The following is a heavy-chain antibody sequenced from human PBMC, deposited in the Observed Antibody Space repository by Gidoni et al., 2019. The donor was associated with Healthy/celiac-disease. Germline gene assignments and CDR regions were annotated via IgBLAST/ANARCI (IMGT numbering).Heavy chain of an antibody. CDR3: ARAEGWRFLAY. Sequence: QVQLQQWGAGLLKPSETLSLTCAVYGGSFSGYYWSWIRQPPGKGLEWIGEINHSGSTNYNPSIKSRVTISVDTSKNQFSLKLSSVTAADTAVYYCARAEGWRFLAYWGQGTLVTVSS. D-gene: IGHD3-3*01. J-gene: IGHJ4*02. CDR2: INHSGST. V-gene: IGHV4-34*01. CDR1: GGSFSGYY.